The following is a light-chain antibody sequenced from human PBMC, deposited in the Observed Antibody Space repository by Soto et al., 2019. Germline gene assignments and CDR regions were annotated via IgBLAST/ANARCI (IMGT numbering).Light chain of an antibody. CDR3: QQANSFPLT. CDR2: TTS. Sequence: DIPMTQSPSSVSASVGDRVTITCRASQGINNWLAWYQQKPGEPPKLLIYTTSNLQSGVPSRFSGSGSGTDFTLTISSLQPEDFVTYYCQQANSFPLTFGGGTKVEIK. V-gene: IGKV1D-12*01. CDR1: QGINNW. J-gene: IGKJ4*01.